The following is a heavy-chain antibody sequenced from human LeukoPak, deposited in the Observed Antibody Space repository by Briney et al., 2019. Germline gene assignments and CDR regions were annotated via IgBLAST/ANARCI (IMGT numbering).Heavy chain of an antibody. V-gene: IGHV4-61*10. J-gene: IGHJ5*02. CDR3: AREGVVPAANGMYNWFDP. CDR1: GGSISSGSYY. CDR2: IYYSGST. Sequence: SQTLSLTCTVSGGSISSGSYYWSWIRQPAGKGLEWIGYIYYSGSTNYNPSLKSRVTISVDTSKNQFSLKLSSVTAADTAVYYCAREGVVPAANGMYNWFDPWGQGTLVTVSS. D-gene: IGHD2-2*01.